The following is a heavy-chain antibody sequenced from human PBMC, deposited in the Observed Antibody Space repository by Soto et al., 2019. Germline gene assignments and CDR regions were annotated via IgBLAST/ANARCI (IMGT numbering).Heavy chain of an antibody. CDR3: ARDLAAGDY. D-gene: IGHD6-13*01. Sequence: QVQLVQSGAEVKKPGASVKLSCKASGYTFINYYIHSVRQAPGQGLEWIGIFNPTSGSTNYAQKFQGRVTLTMDTSTRTVYMELSSLRFDDTAVYYCARDLAAGDYWGQGTLVTVSS. V-gene: IGHV1-46*01. J-gene: IGHJ4*02. CDR2: FNPTSGST. CDR1: GYTFINYY.